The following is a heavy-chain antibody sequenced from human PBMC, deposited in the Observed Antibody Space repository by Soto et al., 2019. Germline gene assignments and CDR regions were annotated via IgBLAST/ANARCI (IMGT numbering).Heavy chain of an antibody. D-gene: IGHD3-22*01. V-gene: IGHV3-23*01. J-gene: IGHJ4*02. Sequence: EVQLLESGGGLVQPGGSLRLSCAASGFTFISYAMSWVRQAPGKGLEWVSAVSGSGGSTYYADAVKGRFTISWDNSKITLYLQMNSLRAEDTAVYYCAKDPTYYYDSSGYFDYWGQGTLVTVSS. CDR3: AKDPTYYYDSSGYFDY. CDR1: GFTFISYA. CDR2: VSGSGGST.